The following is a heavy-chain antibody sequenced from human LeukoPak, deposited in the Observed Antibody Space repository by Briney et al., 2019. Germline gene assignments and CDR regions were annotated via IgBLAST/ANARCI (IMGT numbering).Heavy chain of an antibody. J-gene: IGHJ4*02. D-gene: IGHD6-19*01. Sequence: PGGSLRLSCAASGFTFISYAMSGVRQAPGKGLKWVSAIRGSGGSTYYADSVKGRFTISRDNSKNTLYLQMNSLRAEDTAVYYCAKVEQWLVTNWGQGTLVTASS. CDR3: AKVEQWLVTN. CDR2: IRGSGGST. CDR1: GFTFISYA. V-gene: IGHV3-23*01.